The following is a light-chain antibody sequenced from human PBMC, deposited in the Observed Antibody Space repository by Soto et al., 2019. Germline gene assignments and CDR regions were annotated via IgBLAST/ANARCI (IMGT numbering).Light chain of an antibody. CDR1: QSVSSYY. Sequence: EIVLTQSPGTLSLSPGERATLSCRASQSVSSYYLAWYQQKPGQAPRLLIYAASSRATGIPDRFSGGGSGTDFTLTISRLXPEXFAVYYCQQCGSSPWTFGQGTKVEIK. J-gene: IGKJ1*01. V-gene: IGKV3-20*01. CDR2: AAS. CDR3: QQCGSSPWT.